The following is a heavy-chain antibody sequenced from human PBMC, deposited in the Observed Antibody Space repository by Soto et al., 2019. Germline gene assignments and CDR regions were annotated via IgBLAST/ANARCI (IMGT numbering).Heavy chain of an antibody. D-gene: IGHD2-15*01. CDR2: ISGSGGST. Sequence: GGSLRLSCAASGFTLSSYAMSWVRQAPGKGLEWVSAISGSGGSTYYADSVKGRFTISRDNSKNTLYLQMNSLRAEDTAVYYCAKDGDIVVVVAATRGYDYWGQGT. CDR3: AKDGDIVVVVAATRGYDY. J-gene: IGHJ4*02. V-gene: IGHV3-23*01. CDR1: GFTLSSYA.